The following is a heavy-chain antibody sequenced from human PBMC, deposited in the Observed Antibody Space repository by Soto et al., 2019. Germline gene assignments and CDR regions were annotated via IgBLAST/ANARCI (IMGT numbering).Heavy chain of an antibody. CDR3: ARIGSSGYYPLGYFDY. D-gene: IGHD3-22*01. CDR2: ISAYNGNT. Sequence: ASVKVSCKASGYTFTSYGISWVRQAPGQGLEWMGWISAYNGNTNYAQKLQGRVTMTTDTSTSTAYMELRSLRSDDTAVYYCARIGSSGYYPLGYFDYWGQGTLVTVSS. J-gene: IGHJ4*02. V-gene: IGHV1-18*01. CDR1: GYTFTSYG.